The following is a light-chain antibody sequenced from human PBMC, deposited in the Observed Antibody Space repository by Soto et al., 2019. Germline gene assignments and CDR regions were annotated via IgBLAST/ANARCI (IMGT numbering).Light chain of an antibody. CDR3: LQDNNYPVT. Sequence: AIQMTQSTSSLSASVGDRVTVTCRGSQGIRNDLGWYQQKPGKAPKLLIYTASTSQSGVPSRFSGSGYGTDFTLTISSLQPEDFATYYCLQDNNYPVTFGQGTKVDI. V-gene: IGKV1-6*01. CDR1: QGIRND. CDR2: TAS. J-gene: IGKJ1*01.